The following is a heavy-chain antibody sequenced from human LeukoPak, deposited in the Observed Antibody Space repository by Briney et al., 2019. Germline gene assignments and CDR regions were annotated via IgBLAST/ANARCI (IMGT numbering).Heavy chain of an antibody. J-gene: IGHJ6*02. CDR3: TTVDRIVSPSQFDGMDV. Sequence: KTGGSLRLSCAASGFTFSNAWVSCVRHAPEKGLECVGRITSKHEGGTTDCAAPVKDRLSISRDDSRNPLYLQINSLKTEDTAVYYCTTVDRIVSPSQFDGMDVWGEGTTVTVS. D-gene: IGHD2-15*01. CDR1: GFTFSNAW. CDR2: ITSKHEGGTT. V-gene: IGHV3-15*01.